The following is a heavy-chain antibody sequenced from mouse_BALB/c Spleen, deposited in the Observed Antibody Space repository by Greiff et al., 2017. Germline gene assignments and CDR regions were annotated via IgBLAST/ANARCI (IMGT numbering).Heavy chain of an antibody. Sequence: VKLVESGPSLVQPSQSLSITCTFSGFSLTSYGVHWVRQSPGKGLEWLGVIWRGGSTDYNAAFMSRLSITTDNSKIQVFFKMNSLQADDTAIYYCAKNRNGSQAMDYWGQGTSVTVSS. CDR3: AKNRNGSQAMDY. CDR1: GFSLTSYG. D-gene: IGHD1-1*02. CDR2: IWRGGST. J-gene: IGHJ4*01. V-gene: IGHV2-5-1*01.